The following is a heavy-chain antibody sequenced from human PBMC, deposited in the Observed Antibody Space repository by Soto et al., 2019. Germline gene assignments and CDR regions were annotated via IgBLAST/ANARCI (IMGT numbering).Heavy chain of an antibody. D-gene: IGHD5-18*01. CDR2: IYHSGST. CDR1: GGSISSSNW. V-gene: IGHV4-4*02. CDR3: ARDQRWYSYGPQFFSIGAQMGYYGMDV. J-gene: IGHJ6*02. Sequence: QVQLQESGPGLVKPSGTLSLTCAVSGGSISSSNWWSWVRQPPGKGLEWIGEIYHSGSTNYNPSLKSRVTISVDKSKNQFSLKLSSVTAADTAVYYCARDQRWYSYGPQFFSIGAQMGYYGMDVWGQGTTVTVSS.